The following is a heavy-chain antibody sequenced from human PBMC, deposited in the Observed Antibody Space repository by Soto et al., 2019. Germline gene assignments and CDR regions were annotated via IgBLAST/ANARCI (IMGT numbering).Heavy chain of an antibody. Sequence: QVQLQESGPGLVKPSGTLTLICAVSGGSISGTNWWSWIRQSPEKGLEWIGEIYHSGNTNYNPSLKSRLSISVDKSKNQFSLTLRSVTAADTAVYFCATGREACSDWCQGLLVTVSS. D-gene: IGHD2-15*01. CDR3: ATGREACSD. V-gene: IGHV4-4*02. J-gene: IGHJ4*02. CDR2: IYHSGNT. CDR1: GGSISGTNW.